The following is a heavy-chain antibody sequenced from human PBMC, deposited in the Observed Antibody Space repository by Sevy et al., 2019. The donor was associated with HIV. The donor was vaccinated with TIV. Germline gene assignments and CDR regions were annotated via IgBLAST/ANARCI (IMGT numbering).Heavy chain of an antibody. V-gene: IGHV3-30*04. CDR3: ASHYYDTTCYYYPLDY. D-gene: IGHD3-22*01. CDR2: ISDDGNNK. Sequence: GGSLRLSCTASGFTFSTYAMYWVRQAPGKGLEWVAVISDDGNNKDYADSVKGRFTVSRDNSKNTLYLQMYSLRAEDTAVYYCASHYYDTTCYYYPLDYWGQGTLVTVSS. J-gene: IGHJ4*02. CDR1: GFTFSTYA.